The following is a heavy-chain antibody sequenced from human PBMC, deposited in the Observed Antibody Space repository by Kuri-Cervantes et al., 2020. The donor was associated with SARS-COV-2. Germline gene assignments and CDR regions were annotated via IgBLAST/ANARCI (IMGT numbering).Heavy chain of an antibody. CDR2: ISWNNGSI. D-gene: IGHD1-1*01. J-gene: IGHJ4*02. CDR1: GFTFDDYA. CDR3: VRDGDHWNFDY. Sequence: SLKISCAASGFTFDDYAMHWVRQAPGKGLEWVSGISWNNGSIGYADSVKGRFTISRDNAKNMLFLQMNSLRAEDTAVYYCVRDGDHWNFDYWGQGTLVTVSS. V-gene: IGHV3-9*01.